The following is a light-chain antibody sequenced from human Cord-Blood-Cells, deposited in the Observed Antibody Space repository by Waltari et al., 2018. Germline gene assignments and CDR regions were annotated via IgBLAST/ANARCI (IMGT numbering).Light chain of an antibody. CDR3: NSRDSSGNHLV. Sequence: GQTVRITCQGDSLRSYYASWYQQKPGQAPVLVIYGKNNRPSGIPDRFSGSSSGNTASLTITGAQAEDEADYYCNSRDSSGNHLVFGGGTKLTVL. J-gene: IGLJ2*01. CDR1: SLRSYY. V-gene: IGLV3-19*01. CDR2: GKN.